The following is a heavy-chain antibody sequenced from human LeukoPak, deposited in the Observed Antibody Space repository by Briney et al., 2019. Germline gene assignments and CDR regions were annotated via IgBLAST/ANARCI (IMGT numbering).Heavy chain of an antibody. CDR3: ARDRRPYSSSSPPLWFDP. J-gene: IGHJ5*02. D-gene: IGHD6-6*01. CDR1: GYTFTGYY. V-gene: IGHV1-2*02. Sequence: ASVKVSCKASGYTFTGYYMHWVRQAPGQGLEWMGWINPNSGGTNYAQKFQGRVTMTRDTSISTAYMEPSRLRSDDTAVYYCARDRRPYSSSSPPLWFDPWGQGTLVTVSS. CDR2: INPNSGGT.